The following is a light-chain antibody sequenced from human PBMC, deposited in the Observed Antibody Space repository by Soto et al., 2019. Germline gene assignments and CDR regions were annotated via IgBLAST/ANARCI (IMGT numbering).Light chain of an antibody. V-gene: IGLV2-14*01. J-gene: IGLJ1*01. Sequence: QSALTQPASVSGSPGQSITISCTGTSSYVGGYNHVSWHPHHTGKAPKLMIYEVSNRPSGVSDSFSGSKSGDTASLSISGLRAEDEADYYCSSYTSSSTRVFGTRTKVTVL. CDR2: EVS. CDR1: SSYVGGYNH. CDR3: SSYTSSSTRV.